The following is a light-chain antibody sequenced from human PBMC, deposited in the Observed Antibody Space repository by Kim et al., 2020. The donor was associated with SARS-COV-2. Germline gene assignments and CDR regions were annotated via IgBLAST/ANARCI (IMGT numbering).Light chain of an antibody. J-gene: IGLJ2*01. CDR1: KLGDKY. V-gene: IGLV3-1*01. CDR3: QAWDTSTFVV. Sequence: VSPGQTASIACSGDKLGDKYACWYQQKPGQSPVLVIYQDSRRPSGIPERFSGSNSGNTATLTISGTQAMDEADYYCQAWDTSTFVVFGGGTQLTVL. CDR2: QDS.